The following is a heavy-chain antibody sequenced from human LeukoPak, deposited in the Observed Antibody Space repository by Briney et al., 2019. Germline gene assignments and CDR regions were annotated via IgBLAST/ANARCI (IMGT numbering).Heavy chain of an antibody. CDR2: IWYDGSNK. CDR1: GFTFSSYG. V-gene: IGHV3-33*01. Sequence: PGGSLRLSCAASGFTFSSYGMHWVRQAPGKGLEWVAVIWYDGSNKYYADSVKGRFTISRDNSKNALYLQMNSLRAEDTAVYYCARGEQQLAYFDYWGQGTLVTVSS. CDR3: ARGEQQLAYFDY. D-gene: IGHD6-13*01. J-gene: IGHJ4*02.